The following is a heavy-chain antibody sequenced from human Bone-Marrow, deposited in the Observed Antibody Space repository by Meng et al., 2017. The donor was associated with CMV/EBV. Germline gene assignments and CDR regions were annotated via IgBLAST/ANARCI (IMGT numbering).Heavy chain of an antibody. CDR2: INPNSGGT. J-gene: IGHJ4*02. V-gene: IGHV1-2*02. CDR1: GYTFTGYY. D-gene: IGHD5-24*01. CDR3: ARDEGEGYNSTPYY. Sequence: ASVKVSCKASGYTFTGYYMHWVRQAPGQGLEWMGWINPNSGGTNYAQKFQGRVTMTRGTSISTAYMELSGLIPDDTAVYYCARDEGEGYNSTPYYWGQGTLVTVSS.